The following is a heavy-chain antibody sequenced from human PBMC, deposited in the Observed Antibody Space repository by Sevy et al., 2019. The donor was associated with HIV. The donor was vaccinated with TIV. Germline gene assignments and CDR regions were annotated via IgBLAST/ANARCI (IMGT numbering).Heavy chain of an antibody. Sequence: GGSLRLSCAGSGFTFSSYDMHWVRQAPGKGLEWVAVTSHDGKYNNYADSVKVRFTISRDSFKNTLYLQMNSLRVEDTAVYFCARLFSCGGDCYYLDYWGQGALVTVSS. CDR3: ARLFSCGGDCYYLDY. D-gene: IGHD2-21*02. J-gene: IGHJ4*02. V-gene: IGHV3-30*04. CDR2: TSHDGKYN. CDR1: GFTFSSYD.